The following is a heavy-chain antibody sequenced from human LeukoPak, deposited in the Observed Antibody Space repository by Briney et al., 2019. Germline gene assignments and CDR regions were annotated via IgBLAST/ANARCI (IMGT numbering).Heavy chain of an antibody. D-gene: IGHD3-10*01. V-gene: IGHV1-18*01. CDR3: ARGRLGDYYGSGSPNYYFDY. J-gene: IGHJ4*02. CDR2: VRTYNGDT. CDR1: GYTFTSYG. Sequence: ASVKVSCKASGYTFTSYGISWVRQAPGQGLEWMGWVRTYNGDTNYAQRLQGRVTMTTDTSTSTVYMELSSLRSEDTAVYYCARGRLGDYYGSGSPNYYFDYWGQGTLVTVSS.